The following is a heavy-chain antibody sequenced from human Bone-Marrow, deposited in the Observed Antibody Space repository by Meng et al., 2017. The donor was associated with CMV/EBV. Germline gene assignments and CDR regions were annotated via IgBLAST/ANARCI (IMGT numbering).Heavy chain of an antibody. CDR3: ARGVYCSSTSCYGYYYYGMDV. J-gene: IGHJ6*02. D-gene: IGHD2-2*01. Sequence: GGSLRLSCAASGFTFSSYAMHWVRQAPGKGLEWVSSISSSSSYIYYADSVKGRFTISRDNAKNSLYLQMNSLRAEDTAVYYCARGVYCSSTSCYGYYYYGMDVWGQGTTVTVSS. CDR2: ISSSSSYI. V-gene: IGHV3-21*01. CDR1: GFTFSSYA.